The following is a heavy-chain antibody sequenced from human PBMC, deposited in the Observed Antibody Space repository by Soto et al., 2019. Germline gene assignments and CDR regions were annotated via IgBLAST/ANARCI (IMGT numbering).Heavy chain of an antibody. V-gene: IGHV3-23*01. D-gene: IGHD4-17*01. CDR2: IDGSGGAT. CDR1: GFTFTNYA. J-gene: IGHJ4*02. Sequence: PGGSLRLSCAASGFTFTNYAMSWVRQAPGKGLEWVSGIDGSGGATYYADSVKGRFTISRDNSKNTLSLQMNSLRVEDTAVYYCAKEGDQYGESPFDYWGQGTLVTVSS. CDR3: AKEGDQYGESPFDY.